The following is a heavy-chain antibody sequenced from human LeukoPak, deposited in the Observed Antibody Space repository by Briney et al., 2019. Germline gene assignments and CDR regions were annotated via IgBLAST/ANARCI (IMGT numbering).Heavy chain of an antibody. CDR3: ARATTVTYYYYMDV. D-gene: IGHD4-17*01. CDR2: IYTSGST. V-gene: IGHV4-61*02. J-gene: IGHJ6*03. CDR1: GGSISSGSYY. Sequence: SETLSLTCTVSGGSISSGSYYWSWIRQPAGKGLEWIGRIYTSGSTNYNPSLKSRVTISVDTSKNQFSLKLSSVTAADTAVYYCARATTVTYYYYMDVWGKGTTVTISS.